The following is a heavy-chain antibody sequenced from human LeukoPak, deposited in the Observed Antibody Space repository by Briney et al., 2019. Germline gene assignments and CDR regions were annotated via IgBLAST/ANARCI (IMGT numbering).Heavy chain of an antibody. CDR2: TYYRSKWYN. D-gene: IGHD3-22*01. Sequence: SQTLSLTCAVSGDSVSSNSAAWNWIRQSPSRGLEWLGRTYYRSKWYNDYAVSVKSRITINPDTSKNQFSLQLNSVTPEDTAVYYCARAYHSSGYENGFWGDWGQGTLVTVSS. V-gene: IGHV6-1*01. J-gene: IGHJ4*02. CDR1: GDSVSSNSAA. CDR3: ARAYHSSGYENGFWGD.